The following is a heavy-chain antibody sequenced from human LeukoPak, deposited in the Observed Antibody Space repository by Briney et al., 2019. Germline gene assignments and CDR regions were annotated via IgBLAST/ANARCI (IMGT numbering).Heavy chain of an antibody. D-gene: IGHD2-2*01. J-gene: IGHJ6*02. CDR2: ISYDGSNK. CDR3: ARWAMRDYYYYGMDV. CDR1: GFTFSSYA. V-gene: IGHV3-30-3*01. Sequence: PGGSLRLSCAASGFTFSSYAMHWVRQAPGKGLEWVAVISYDGSNKYYADSVKGRFTISRDDSKNTLYLQMNSLRAEDTAVYYCARWAMRDYYYYGMDVWGQGTTVTVS.